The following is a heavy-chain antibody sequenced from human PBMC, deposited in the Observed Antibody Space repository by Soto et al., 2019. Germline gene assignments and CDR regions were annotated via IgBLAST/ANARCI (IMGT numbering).Heavy chain of an antibody. CDR1: GFTFSNYG. Sequence: EVQLVESGGGLVQPGGSLRLSCAVSGFTFSNYGMHWVRQAPGKGLVWVSTISPDGTIPDYTDSVKGRLAISRDNAKSTLFLQINSLRPEDTAVYYCARFRGDAFDIWGQGTMVTVSS. D-gene: IGHD3-10*01. CDR3: ARFRGDAFDI. CDR2: ISPDGTIP. V-gene: IGHV3-74*01. J-gene: IGHJ3*02.